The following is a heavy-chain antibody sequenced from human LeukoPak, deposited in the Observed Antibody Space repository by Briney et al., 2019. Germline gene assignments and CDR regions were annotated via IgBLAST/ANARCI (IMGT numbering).Heavy chain of an antibody. V-gene: IGHV1-2*02. CDR1: GYTFTGYY. Sequence: ASVKVSCKASGYTFTGYYMHWVRQAPGQGLEWMGWINPNSGSTNYAQKLQGRVTMTTDTSTSTAYMELRSLRSDDTAVYYCARINIVVVVAAIDYWGQGTLVTVSS. J-gene: IGHJ4*02. CDR2: INPNSGST. CDR3: ARINIVVVVAAIDY. D-gene: IGHD2-15*01.